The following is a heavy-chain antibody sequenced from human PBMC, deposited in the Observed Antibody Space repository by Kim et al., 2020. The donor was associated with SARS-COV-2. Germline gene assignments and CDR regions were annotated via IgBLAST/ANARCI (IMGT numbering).Heavy chain of an antibody. CDR2: ITSTSGTI. J-gene: IGHJ4*02. Sequence: GGALRLSCAASGFTFRDYFMSWIRQAPGKGLEWISYITSTSGTIYYVDSVKGRFTISRDNAKNSLYLQMDSLRADDTAVYYCARDRGPLLFDHWGQGTLV. CDR1: GFTFRDYF. V-gene: IGHV3-11*01. D-gene: IGHD3-10*01. CDR3: ARDRGPLLFDH.